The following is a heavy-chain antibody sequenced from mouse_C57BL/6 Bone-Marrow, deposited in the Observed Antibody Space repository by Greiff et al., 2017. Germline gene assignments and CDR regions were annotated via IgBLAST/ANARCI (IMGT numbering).Heavy chain of an antibody. CDR1: GFSLTSYG. J-gene: IGHJ1*03. CDR3: ARYNWLWYFDV. Sequence: VKLVESGPGLVQPSQSLSITCTVSGFSLTSYGVHWVRQSPGKGLEWLGVIWSGGSTNYNAAFISRLSISKDNSKSQVFFKMNSLQADDTAIYYCARYNWLWYFDVWGTGTTVTVSS. D-gene: IGHD1-3*01. CDR2: IWSGGST. V-gene: IGHV2-2*01.